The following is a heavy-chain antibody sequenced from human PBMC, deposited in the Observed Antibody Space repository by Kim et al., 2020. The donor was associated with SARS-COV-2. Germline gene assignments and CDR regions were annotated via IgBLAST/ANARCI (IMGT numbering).Heavy chain of an antibody. D-gene: IGHD6-19*01. Sequence: LKRRVTIAVDTSKNQFSLKLSSVTAADTAVYYCARDGAHSSGWYANWFDPWGQGTLVTVSS. V-gene: IGHV4-39*07. CDR3: ARDGAHSSGWYANWFDP. J-gene: IGHJ5*02.